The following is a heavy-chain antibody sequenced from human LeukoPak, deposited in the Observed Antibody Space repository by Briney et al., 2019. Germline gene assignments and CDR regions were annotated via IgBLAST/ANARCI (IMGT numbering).Heavy chain of an antibody. D-gene: IGHD6-13*01. CDR2: IYYSGST. CDR3: ARQEQQLIYNWFDP. J-gene: IGHJ5*02. CDR1: GGSLSSSSYY. Sequence: SETLFLTCSVSGGSLSSSSYYWGWIRQPPGKGLEWIGSIYYSGSTYYNPSLKSRVTISVDTSKNQFSLKLSSVTAADTAVYYCARQEQQLIYNWFDPWGQGTLVTVSS. V-gene: IGHV4-39*07.